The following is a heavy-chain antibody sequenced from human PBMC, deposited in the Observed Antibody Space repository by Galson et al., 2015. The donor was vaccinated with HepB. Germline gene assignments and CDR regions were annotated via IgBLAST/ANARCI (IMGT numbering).Heavy chain of an antibody. J-gene: IGHJ5*02. CDR3: VKDYVEWELLCGLDP. CDR1: GFTFRSYA. V-gene: IGHV3-64D*06. D-gene: IGHD1-26*01. Sequence: SLRLSCAASGFTFRSYAMHWVRQAPGKGLEYVSAISSNGGSTYYADSVKGRFTISRDNSKNTLYLQMSSLRAEDTAVYYCVKDYVEWELLCGLDPWDQGTLVTVSS. CDR2: ISSNGGST.